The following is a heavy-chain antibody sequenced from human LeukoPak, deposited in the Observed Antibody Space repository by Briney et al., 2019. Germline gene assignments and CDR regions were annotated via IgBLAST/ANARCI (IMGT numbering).Heavy chain of an antibody. J-gene: IGHJ3*02. D-gene: IGHD2-2*01. CDR2: INTNTGNP. Sequence: GASVKVSCKASEYTFTSYAMNWVRQAPGQGLEWMGWINTNTGNPTYAQGFTGRFVFSLDTSVSTAYLQISSLKAEDTAVYYCARVGPGLQRDYCSSPSCQGAFDIWGQGTMVTVSS. CDR3: ARVGPGLQRDYCSSPSCQGAFDI. CDR1: EYTFTSYA. V-gene: IGHV7-4-1*02.